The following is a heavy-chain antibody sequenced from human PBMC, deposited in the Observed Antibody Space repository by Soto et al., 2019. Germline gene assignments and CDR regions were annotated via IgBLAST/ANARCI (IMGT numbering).Heavy chain of an antibody. J-gene: IGHJ6*02. V-gene: IGHV1-69*13. Sequence: SVKVSCKASGGTFNSYAISWVRQAPGQGLEWMGGIIPIFGTANYAQKFQGRVTITADESTSTAYMELSSLRSEDTAVYYCATHSSSSLYYYYGMDVWGQGTTVTVSS. CDR1: GGTFNSYA. CDR2: IIPIFGTA. D-gene: IGHD6-6*01. CDR3: ATHSSSSLYYYYGMDV.